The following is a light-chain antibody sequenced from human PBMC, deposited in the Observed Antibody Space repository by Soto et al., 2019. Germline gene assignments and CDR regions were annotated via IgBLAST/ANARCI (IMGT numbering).Light chain of an antibody. CDR1: PSVTNF. J-gene: IGKJ5*01. CDR2: GAF. Sequence: LSQSASTLSLSTGERATLSCRASPSVTNFLAWYQQKPGQAPRLLIYGAFNRATGIPARFSGSGSGTDFTLTISSLEPEDTAIYYCQQRNIWPPVTFAQRTRLAIK. CDR3: QQRNIWPPVT. V-gene: IGKV3-11*01.